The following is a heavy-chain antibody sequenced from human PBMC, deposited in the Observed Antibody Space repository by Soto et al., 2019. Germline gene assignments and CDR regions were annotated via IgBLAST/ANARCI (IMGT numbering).Heavy chain of an antibody. CDR3: AKGGTRQTLDY. D-gene: IGHD2-15*01. Sequence: GGSLRLSCAASGFTFSSYGMHWVRQAPGKGLEWVAVISYDGSNKYYADSVKGRFTISRDNSKNTLYLQMNSLRAEDTAVYYCAKGGTRQTLDYWGQGTLVTVSS. V-gene: IGHV3-30*18. CDR1: GFTFSSYG. J-gene: IGHJ4*02. CDR2: ISYDGSNK.